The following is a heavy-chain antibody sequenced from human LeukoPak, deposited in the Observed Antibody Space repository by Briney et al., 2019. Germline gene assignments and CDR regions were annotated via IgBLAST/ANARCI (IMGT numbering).Heavy chain of an antibody. CDR3: ARAVGYYDFWSGHAMEYYFDY. Sequence: GGSLRLSCAASGFTFSSYDMHWVRQATGKGLEWVSAIGTAGDTYYPGSVKGRFTISRENAKNSSYLQMNSLRAGDTAVYYCARAVGYYDFWSGHAMEYYFDYWGQGTLVTVSS. J-gene: IGHJ4*02. V-gene: IGHV3-13*01. D-gene: IGHD3-3*01. CDR1: GFTFSSYD. CDR2: IGTAGDT.